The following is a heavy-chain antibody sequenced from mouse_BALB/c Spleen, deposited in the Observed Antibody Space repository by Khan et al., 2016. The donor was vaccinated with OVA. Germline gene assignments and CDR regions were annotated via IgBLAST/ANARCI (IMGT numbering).Heavy chain of an antibody. CDR2: IDPSDSYT. CDR3: ARSCHCGSSTWFAY. V-gene: IGHV1-69*02. Sequence: QVQLQQPGAELVKPGASVKLSCKASGYPLTSYWLHWVKQRPGQGLEWIGEIDPSDSYTNYNQKFKGKATLTVDTDTSTTYMQLSSLPSEDSAVYNCARSCHCGSSTWFAYWGQGTLVTVSA. J-gene: IGHJ3*01. D-gene: IGHD1-1*01. CDR1: GYPLTSYW.